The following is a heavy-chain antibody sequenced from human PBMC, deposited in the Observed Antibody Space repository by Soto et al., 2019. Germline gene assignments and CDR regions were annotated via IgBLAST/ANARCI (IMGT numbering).Heavy chain of an antibody. V-gene: IGHV3-13*01. D-gene: IGHD6-19*01. CDR2: IGTAGDT. Sequence: GGSLRLSCAASGFTFSSYDMHWVRQATGKGLEWVSAIGTAGDTYYPGSVKGRFTISRDNSKNTLFLQMNSLRAEDTALYYCAKEAVAGLYYFDYWGQGTXVTVSS. CDR1: GFTFSSYD. J-gene: IGHJ4*02. CDR3: AKEAVAGLYYFDY.